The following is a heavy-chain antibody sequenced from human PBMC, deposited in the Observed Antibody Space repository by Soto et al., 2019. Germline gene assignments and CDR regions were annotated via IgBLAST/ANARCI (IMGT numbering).Heavy chain of an antibody. D-gene: IGHD2-15*01. CDR1: GGSIRNLY. CDR3: ARAHAPTLPFDY. CDR2: IFHSGNA. Sequence: PSETLSLTCTVSGGSIRNLYWSWIRQPPGKGLEWIGFIFHSGNAKYNPSLKSRVTMSVDTSKNQFSLSLDSVTAADTAVYFCARAHAPTLPFDYWGQGTLVTVSS. V-gene: IGHV4-59*01. J-gene: IGHJ4*01.